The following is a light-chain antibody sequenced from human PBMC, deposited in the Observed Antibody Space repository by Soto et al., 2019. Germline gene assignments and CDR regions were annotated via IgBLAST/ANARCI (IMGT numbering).Light chain of an antibody. V-gene: IGKV1-39*01. CDR3: QQTYTPPFT. CDR1: QTITFY. CDR2: GAN. Sequence: DIPMTQSPSSLSASVGDTVAITCRASQTITFYLNWYQQEPGKPPKLLIYGANTLQGGVLSRFSAGGSGTDFTLTINNLQPEDFATYYCQQTYTPPFTFGQGTKLQIK. J-gene: IGKJ2*01.